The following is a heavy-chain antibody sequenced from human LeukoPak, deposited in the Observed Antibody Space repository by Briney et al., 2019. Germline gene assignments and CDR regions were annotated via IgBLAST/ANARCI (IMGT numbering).Heavy chain of an antibody. CDR1: GGSFSGYY. J-gene: IGHJ4*02. D-gene: IGHD2-2*01. V-gene: IGHV4-34*01. CDR3: ARGLGATIPFHLGY. CDR2: INHSGST. Sequence: SETLSLTCAVYGGSFSGYYWRWIRQPPGKGLEWIGEINHSGSTNYNPSLKSRVTISVDTSKNQFSLKLSSVTAADTAVYYCARGLGATIPFHLGYWGQGTLVTVSS.